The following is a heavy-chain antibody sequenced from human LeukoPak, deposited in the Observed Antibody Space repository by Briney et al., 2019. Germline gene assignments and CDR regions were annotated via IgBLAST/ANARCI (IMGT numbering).Heavy chain of an antibody. CDR3: ARDYYDSSGYQSGFDY. CDR1: GGSISSYY. CDR2: IYTSGST. J-gene: IGHJ4*02. Sequence: SETLSLTSTVSGGSISSYYWSWIRQPAGKGLEWIGRIYTSGSTNYNPSLKSRVTMSVDTSKNQFSLELSSVTAADTAVYYCARDYYDSSGYQSGFDYWGQGTLVTVSS. V-gene: IGHV4-4*07. D-gene: IGHD3-22*01.